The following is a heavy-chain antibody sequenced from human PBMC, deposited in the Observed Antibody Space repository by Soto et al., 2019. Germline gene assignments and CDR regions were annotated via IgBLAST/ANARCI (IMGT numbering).Heavy chain of an antibody. V-gene: IGHV1-69*13. Sequence: ASVKVSCKASGGTFSSYAISWVRQAPGQGLEWMGGIIPIFGTANYAQKFQGRVTITADESTSTAYMELSSLRSEDTAVYYCARDYYGSGSYGLWGQGTLVTVSS. CDR1: GGTFSSYA. D-gene: IGHD3-10*01. J-gene: IGHJ4*02. CDR3: ARDYYGSGSYGL. CDR2: IIPIFGTA.